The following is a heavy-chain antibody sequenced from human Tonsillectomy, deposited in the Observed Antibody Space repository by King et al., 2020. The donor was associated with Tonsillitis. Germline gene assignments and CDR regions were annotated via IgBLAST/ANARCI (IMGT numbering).Heavy chain of an antibody. J-gene: IGHJ5*02. CDR3: SRGSVLRFLGLKGP. D-gene: IGHD3-3*01. V-gene: IGHV3-21*04. Sequence: VQLVESGGGLVKPGGSLRLSCAASGFTFTTYSMHWVRQAPGRGLEWVSSITSSSDDMYYGDSVKGRFTISRDNAKNSLYLQMNSLRAEDTVLYYCSRGSVLRFLGLKGPWGQGTLVTVSS. CDR1: GFTFTTYS. CDR2: ITSSSDDM.